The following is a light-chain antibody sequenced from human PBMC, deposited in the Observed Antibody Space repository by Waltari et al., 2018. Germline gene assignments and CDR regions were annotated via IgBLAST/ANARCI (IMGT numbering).Light chain of an antibody. J-gene: IGKJ4*01. CDR2: DAS. Sequence: EIVLTQPPPTLSLSPGERATPSRRASPTVSSYLAWYQQKPGQAPRLLIYDASNRATGIPARFSGSGSGTDFTLTISSLEPEDFAVYYCQQRSNWPPKLTFGGGTKVEIK. V-gene: IGKV3-11*01. CDR1: PTVSSY. CDR3: QQRSNWPPKLT.